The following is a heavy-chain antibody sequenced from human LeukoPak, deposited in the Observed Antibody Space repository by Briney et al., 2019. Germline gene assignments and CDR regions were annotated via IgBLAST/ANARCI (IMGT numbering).Heavy chain of an antibody. J-gene: IGHJ4*02. CDR2: IYSGGST. CDR1: GFTVSSNY. V-gene: IGHV3-53*01. D-gene: IGHD2-2*01. CDR3: AKVSDIVVVPAAENDY. Sequence: PGGSLRLSCAASGFTVSSNYMSWVRQAPGKGLEWVSVIYSGGSTYYADSVKGRFTISRDNSKNTLYLQMNSLRAEDTAVYYCAKVSDIVVVPAAENDYWGQGTLVTVSS.